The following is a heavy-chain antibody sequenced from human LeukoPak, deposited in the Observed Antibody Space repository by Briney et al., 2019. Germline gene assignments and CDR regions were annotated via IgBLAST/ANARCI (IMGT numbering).Heavy chain of an antibody. CDR1: GFTFSSYG. V-gene: IGHV3-21*04. J-gene: IGHJ6*02. CDR2: ISSSSDYI. Sequence: GGSLRLSCAASGFTFSSYGMHWVRQAPGKGLEWVSSISSSSDYIYYADSVKGRFTISRDNAKNSLYLQMNSLRTEDTALYYCAKDGSDYGDDGGYYGMDVWGQGTTVTVSS. D-gene: IGHD4-17*01. CDR3: AKDGSDYGDDGGYYGMDV.